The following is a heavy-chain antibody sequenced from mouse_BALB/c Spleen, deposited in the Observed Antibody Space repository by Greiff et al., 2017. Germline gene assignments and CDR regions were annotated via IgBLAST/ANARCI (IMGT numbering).Heavy chain of an antibody. CDR3: ASLLWYAMDY. D-gene: IGHD2-10*01. CDR1: GFTFSSYT. Sequence: EVKLVESGGGLVQPGGSRKLSCAASGFTFSSYTMSWVRQTPEKRLEWVAYISNGGGSTYYPDTVKGRFTISRDNAKNTLYLQMSSLKSEDTAMYYCASLLWYAMDYWGQGTSVTVSS. J-gene: IGHJ4*01. CDR2: ISNGGGST. V-gene: IGHV5-12-2*01.